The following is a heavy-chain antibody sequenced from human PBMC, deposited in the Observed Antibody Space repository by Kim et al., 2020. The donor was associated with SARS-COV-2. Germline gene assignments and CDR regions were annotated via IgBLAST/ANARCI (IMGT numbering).Heavy chain of an antibody. CDR2: IKSKSDGGTP. CDR1: GFTFNNAW. CDR3: TTGTWIQLWLADY. J-gene: IGHJ4*02. V-gene: IGHV3-15*01. Sequence: GGSLRLSCAASGFTFNNAWMSWVRQAPGKGLEWIGHIKSKSDGGTPDYAAPVKDRFTISRDDSKNTLYLQMNSLKTEDTAVYYCTTGTWIQLWLADYWGQGTLVTVSS. D-gene: IGHD5-18*01.